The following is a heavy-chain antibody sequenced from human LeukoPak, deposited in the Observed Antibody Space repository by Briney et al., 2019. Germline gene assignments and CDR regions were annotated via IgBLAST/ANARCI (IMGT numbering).Heavy chain of an antibody. V-gene: IGHV3-74*01. Sequence: GGSLRLSCTASGFTFSNYWMHWVRQAPGKGLVWVSRINTDGSSTSYADSVKGRLTISRDNAKNTLFLQMNSLRAEDTAVCYCARALYDFWSGYYIANYMDVWGKGTPVTVSS. CDR3: ARALYDFWSGYYIANYMDV. J-gene: IGHJ6*03. D-gene: IGHD3-3*01. CDR2: INTDGSST. CDR1: GFTFSNYW.